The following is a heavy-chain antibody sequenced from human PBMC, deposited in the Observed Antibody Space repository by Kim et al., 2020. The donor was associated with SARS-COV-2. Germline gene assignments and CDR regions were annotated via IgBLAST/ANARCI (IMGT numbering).Heavy chain of an antibody. V-gene: IGHV4-59*08. Sequence: SETLSLTCTVSGGSISSYYWSWIRQPPGKGLEWIGYIYYSGSTNYNPSLKSRVTISVDTSKNQFSLKLSSVTAADTAVYYCARSNYDFWSGYSKGSAFV. J-gene: IGHJ3*02. CDR1: GGSISSYY. CDR3: ARSNYDFWSGYSKGSAFV. D-gene: IGHD3-3*01. CDR2: IYYSGST.